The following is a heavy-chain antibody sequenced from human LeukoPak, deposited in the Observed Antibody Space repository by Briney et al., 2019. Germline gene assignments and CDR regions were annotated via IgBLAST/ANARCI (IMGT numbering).Heavy chain of an antibody. CDR2: ISSDGRST. D-gene: IGHD2-15*01. V-gene: IGHV3-74*01. CDR3: AKGTLGHCNGASCYPLDY. Sequence: GGSLRLSSEASGFTFNNYFMHWVRQVPGKGLVWVSHISSDGRSTYADSVKGRFTISRDNSKNTLYLQMNSLRAEDTAVYFCAKGTLGHCNGASCYPLDYWGQGTLVTVSS. J-gene: IGHJ4*02. CDR1: GFTFNNYF.